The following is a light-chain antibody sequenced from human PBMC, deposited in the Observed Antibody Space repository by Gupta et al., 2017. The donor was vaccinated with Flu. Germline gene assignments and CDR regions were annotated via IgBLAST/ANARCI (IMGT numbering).Light chain of an antibody. J-gene: IGKJ1*01. Sequence: DIVMTQSPDSLAVSLGERATIKCKSSQTILYSSTNRNYLAWYQQKPGQPPKVLISWASTRESGVPDRFSGGGSGTDFNLTISNLQAEDVAVYYCQQYYNSPRTFGQGTKVEIK. V-gene: IGKV4-1*01. CDR2: WAS. CDR1: QTILYSSTNRNY. CDR3: QQYYNSPRT.